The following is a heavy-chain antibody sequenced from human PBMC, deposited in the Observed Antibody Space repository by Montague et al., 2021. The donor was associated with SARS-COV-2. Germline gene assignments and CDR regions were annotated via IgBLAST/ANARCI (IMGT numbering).Heavy chain of an antibody. CDR2: ITHSGST. D-gene: IGHD3-3*01. V-gene: IGHV4-34*01. J-gene: IGHJ5*02. CDR1: TDSFSGYY. Sequence: SETLSLTCAVYTDSFSGYYWSWIRQSPGKGLEWIGEITHSGSTNHNPSLRSRVTISVDKSKKQVSLKLRSLTAADTAVYYCARGADYDFWSGFLRYKWFGPWGQGTPVIVSS. CDR3: ARGADYDFWSGFLRYKWFGP.